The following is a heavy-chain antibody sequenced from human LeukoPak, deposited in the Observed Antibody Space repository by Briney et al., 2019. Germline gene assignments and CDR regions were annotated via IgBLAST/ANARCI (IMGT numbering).Heavy chain of an antibody. CDR3: ARGGDFWSGPPPGY. CDR1: GYSISSGYY. J-gene: IGHJ4*02. D-gene: IGHD3-3*01. CDR2: IYHSGST. Sequence: SETLSLTCAVSGYSISSGYYWGWIRQPPGKGLEWIGSIYHSGSTCYNPSLKSRVTISVDTSKNQFSLKLSSVTAADTAVYYCARGGDFWSGPPPGYWGQGTLVTVSS. V-gene: IGHV4-38-2*01.